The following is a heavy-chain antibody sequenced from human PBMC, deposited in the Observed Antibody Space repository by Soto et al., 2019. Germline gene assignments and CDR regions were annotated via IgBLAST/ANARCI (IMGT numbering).Heavy chain of an antibody. CDR2: IYYSGST. CDR3: ARRKLTGDASDI. V-gene: IGHV4-59*08. Sequence: SETLSLTCTVSGGSISSYYWSWIRQPPGKGLEWIGYIYYSGSTNYNPSLKSRVTISVDTSKNQFSRKLSSVTAADTAVYYCARRKLTGDASDIWGQGTMVTVSS. J-gene: IGHJ3*02. D-gene: IGHD7-27*01. CDR1: GGSISSYY.